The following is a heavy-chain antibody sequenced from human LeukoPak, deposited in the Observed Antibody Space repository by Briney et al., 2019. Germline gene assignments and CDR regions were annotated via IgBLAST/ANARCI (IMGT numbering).Heavy chain of an antibody. V-gene: IGHV4-4*07. Sequence: SETLSRTCTVSGGSISSYYWSWIRQPAGKGLEWIGRFYISGSTNYNPSLKSRVTMSVDTSKNQFSLRLNSVTAADTAVYYCARDSLLQSEGLFDYWGQGTLVTVSS. D-gene: IGHD4-11*01. J-gene: IGHJ4*02. CDR2: FYISGST. CDR1: GGSISSYY. CDR3: ARDSLLQSEGLFDY.